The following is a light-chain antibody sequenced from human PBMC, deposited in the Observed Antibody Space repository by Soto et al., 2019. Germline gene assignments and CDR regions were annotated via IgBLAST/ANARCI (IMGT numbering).Light chain of an antibody. Sequence: ELVFSQSPGTLSLSPGEGATLSCRASQSVSSSYLAWYQQKPGQAPRLLIYGASSRATGIPDRFSGSGSGTDFTLTISRLEPEDFAVYYCQQDGSSPRTFGQGTKVDIK. CDR1: QSVSSSY. V-gene: IGKV3-20*01. CDR2: GAS. J-gene: IGKJ1*01. CDR3: QQDGSSPRT.